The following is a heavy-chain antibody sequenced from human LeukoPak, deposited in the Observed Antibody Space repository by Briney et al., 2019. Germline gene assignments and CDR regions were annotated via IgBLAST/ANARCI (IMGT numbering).Heavy chain of an antibody. CDR1: GGSISSYY. CDR3: ARDLTGPSDY. D-gene: IGHD3-9*01. CDR2: IYTSGST. Sequence: SETLSLTCTVSGGSISSYYWSWLQQPAGKGLEWIGRIYTSGSTNYNPSLKSRVAMSVDTSKNQFSLKLSSVTAADTAAYYCARDLTGPSDYWGQGTLVTVSS. V-gene: IGHV4-4*07. J-gene: IGHJ4*02.